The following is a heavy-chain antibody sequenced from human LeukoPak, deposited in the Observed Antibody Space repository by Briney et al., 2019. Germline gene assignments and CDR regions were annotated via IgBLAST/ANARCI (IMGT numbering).Heavy chain of an antibody. J-gene: IGHJ5*02. Sequence: PGGSLRLSCTASGFTVGSNYMSWVLQAPGKGLEWVSVIYSGGSTFYADSVKGRFTISRDNSKNTLYLQMNSLRAEDTAVYYCARDDKGLWFGNWGQGTLVTVSS. CDR2: IYSGGST. V-gene: IGHV3-53*01. CDR3: ARDDKGLWFGN. D-gene: IGHD3-22*01. CDR1: GFTVGSNY.